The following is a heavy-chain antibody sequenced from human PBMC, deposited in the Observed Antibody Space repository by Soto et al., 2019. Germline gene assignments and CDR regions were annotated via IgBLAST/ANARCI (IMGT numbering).Heavy chain of an antibody. Sequence: EVQLVESGGGLVQPGGSLRLPCAGSGFTFSNYWMHWVRQAPGKGLEWVARIDHDGPTDYADSVRVRFTISRDNAENTLYLQMKSMKPEDTAVYYCVRDSHSDYWGRGTLVTVSS. V-gene: IGHV3-74*01. J-gene: IGHJ4*02. CDR3: VRDSHSDY. CDR2: IDHDGPT. CDR1: GFTFSNYW.